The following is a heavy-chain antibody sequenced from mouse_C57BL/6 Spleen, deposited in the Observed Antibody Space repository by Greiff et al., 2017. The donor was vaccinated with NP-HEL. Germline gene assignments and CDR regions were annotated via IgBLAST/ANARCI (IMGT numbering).Heavy chain of an antibody. CDR1: GYTFTSYW. J-gene: IGHJ1*03. CDR2: IDPSDSYT. CDR3: ARGLSKSWYFDV. V-gene: IGHV1-50*01. Sequence: QVQLQQPGAELVKPGASVKLSCKASGYTFTSYWMQWVKQRPGQGLEWIGEIDPSDSYTNYNQKFKGKATLTVDTSSSTAYMQLSSLTYEDSAVYYCARGLSKSWYFDVWGTGTTVTVSS.